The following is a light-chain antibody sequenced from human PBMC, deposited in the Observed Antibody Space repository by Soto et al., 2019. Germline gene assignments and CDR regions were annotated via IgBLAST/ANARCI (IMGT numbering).Light chain of an antibody. Sequence: SVVTQSPGTLSLSPGSRSTLACRASQSVSSSYLAWYQQKPGQAPRLXIYGASSRATGIPDRFSGSGYGTDFTLTISRLEPEDFAVYYCQQYGSSPFTFGPGTKVDIK. V-gene: IGKV3-20*01. CDR1: QSVSSSY. CDR3: QQYGSSPFT. J-gene: IGKJ3*01. CDR2: GAS.